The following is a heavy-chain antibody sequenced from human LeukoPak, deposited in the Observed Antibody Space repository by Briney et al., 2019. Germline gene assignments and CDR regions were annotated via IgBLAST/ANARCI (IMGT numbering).Heavy chain of an antibody. CDR3: AKVLWFGVSAPQACDF. J-gene: IGHJ3*01. D-gene: IGHD3-10*01. CDR2: ISASGAGT. CDR1: GFTFCHYA. V-gene: IGHV3-23*01. Sequence: PGGSLRLSCVASGFTFCHYAMNWVRQAPGKGPVCVSGISASGAGTYYADPVKGRFTISRDNFQNTLYLQMNSLGAEDTAVYYCAKVLWFGVSAPQACDFWGQGTMVTVSS.